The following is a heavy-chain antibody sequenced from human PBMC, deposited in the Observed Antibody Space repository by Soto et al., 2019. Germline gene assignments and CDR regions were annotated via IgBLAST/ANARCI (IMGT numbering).Heavy chain of an antibody. J-gene: IGHJ4*02. Sequence: VQLVESGGGLVQPGGSLRVSCAASGFTFSSHWIHWVRQGPGKGLMSVSRIDGDGRNTDYADSVKGRFTISRDNAKNTVYLQMSSLRAYDTGVYYCIRGSRGWNGIDYWGQGALVTVSS. D-gene: IGHD6-19*01. CDR3: IRGSRGWNGIDY. CDR1: GFTFSSHW. CDR2: IDGDGRNT. V-gene: IGHV3-74*01.